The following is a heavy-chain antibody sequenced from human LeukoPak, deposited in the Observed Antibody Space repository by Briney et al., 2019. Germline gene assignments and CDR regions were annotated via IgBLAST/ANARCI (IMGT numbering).Heavy chain of an antibody. D-gene: IGHD2-15*01. CDR1: GASISSYY. CDR3: AREDKYCSATSCHYFEH. J-gene: IGHJ4*02. Sequence: SETLSLTCTVSGASISSYYWSWIRQSPGKGLEWLGYIFYTGSTNYNPFLKSRVTISVDKSKNQFSLNLTSVTAADTAVYYCAREDKYCSATSCHYFEHWGQGSLVTVSS. CDR2: IFYTGST. V-gene: IGHV4-59*01.